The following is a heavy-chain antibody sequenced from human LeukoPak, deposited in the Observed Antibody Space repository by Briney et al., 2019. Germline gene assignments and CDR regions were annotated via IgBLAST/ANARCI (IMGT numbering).Heavy chain of an antibody. J-gene: IGHJ5*02. V-gene: IGHV1-8*01. CDR1: GYTFTRYD. CDR2: MNPNSGNT. D-gene: IGHD2-15*01. CDR3: ARVRCSGGSCYGRPWWFDP. Sequence: GASVTVSCKASGYTFTRYDINWVRQAAGQGLEWMGWMNPNSGNTGYAQKFQGRVTMTRNTSISTAYMELSSLRSEDTAVYYCARVRCSGGSCYGRPWWFDPWGQGTLVTVSS.